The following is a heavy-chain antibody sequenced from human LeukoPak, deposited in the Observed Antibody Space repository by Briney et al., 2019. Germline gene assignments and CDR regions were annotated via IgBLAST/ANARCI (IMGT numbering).Heavy chain of an antibody. CDR2: IYPDDSDT. CDR1: GYSFTSYW. D-gene: IGHD3-3*01. V-gene: IGHV5-51*01. CDR3: ARHKPEADYDFWSGYSGYHYYMDV. Sequence: GESLKISCKGSGYSFTSYWIGWVRQMPGKGLEWMGIIYPDDSDTRYSPSFQGQVTISADKSISTAYLQWSSLKASDTAMYYCARHKPEADYDFWSGYSGYHYYMDVWGKGTTVTVSS. J-gene: IGHJ6*03.